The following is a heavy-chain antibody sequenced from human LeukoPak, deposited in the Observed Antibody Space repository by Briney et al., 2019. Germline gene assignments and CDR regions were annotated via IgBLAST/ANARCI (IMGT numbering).Heavy chain of an antibody. CDR2: IYYSGST. Sequence: TTSETLSLTCTVSGGSISSYYWSWIRQPPGKGLEWIGYIYYSGSTNYNPSLKSRVTISVDTSKNQFSLKLSSVIAADTAVYYCACLTTADAFDIWGQGTMVTVSS. J-gene: IGHJ3*02. D-gene: IGHD3-22*01. CDR3: ACLTTADAFDI. CDR1: GGSISSYY. V-gene: IGHV4-59*01.